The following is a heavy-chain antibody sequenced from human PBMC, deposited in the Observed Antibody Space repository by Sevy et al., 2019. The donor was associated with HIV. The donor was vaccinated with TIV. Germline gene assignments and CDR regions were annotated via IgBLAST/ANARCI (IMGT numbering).Heavy chain of an antibody. CDR1: GFTFSSYA. V-gene: IGHV3-30-3*01. J-gene: IGHJ4*02. D-gene: IGHD3-22*01. CDR3: ARDSGAYYYDSSGYCDY. Sequence: GWSLRLSCAASGFTFSSYAMHWVRQAPGKGLEWVAVISYDGSNKYYADSVKGRFTISRDNSKNTRYLQMNSLRAEDTAVYYCARDSGAYYYDSSGYCDYWGQGTLVTVSS. CDR2: ISYDGSNK.